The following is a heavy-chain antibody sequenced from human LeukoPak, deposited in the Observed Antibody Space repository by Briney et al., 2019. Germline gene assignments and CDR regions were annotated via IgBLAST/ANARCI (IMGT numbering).Heavy chain of an antibody. CDR3: ASNYDILTGPFDP. CDR2: IYPGESDN. V-gene: IGHV5-51*01. D-gene: IGHD3-9*01. J-gene: IGHJ5*02. CDR1: GYSFTSYW. Sequence: GESLKISCKGSGYSFTSYWIGWVRQMPGKGLEWMGSIYPGESDNRYSPSFQCQVNISADKSISTASLQWSSLKASDTAMYYCASNYDILTGPFDPWGQGTLVTVSS.